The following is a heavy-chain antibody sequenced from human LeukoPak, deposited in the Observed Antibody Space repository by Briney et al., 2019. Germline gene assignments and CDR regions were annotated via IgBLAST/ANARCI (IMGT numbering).Heavy chain of an antibody. D-gene: IGHD6-13*01. J-gene: IGHJ4*02. CDR2: VIPIFGTP. CDR3: ANRGGGGIGMGILGSYDV. CDR1: GGTFSSNA. V-gene: IGHV1-69*13. Sequence: SVKVSCKAAGGTFSSNAISWVRQAPGQGLEWMGGVIPIFGTPNYAHKFQDRVTITADQSTSTAYMELSALRSEDTAVYYCANRGGGGIGMGILGSYDVWGQGTLVTVSS.